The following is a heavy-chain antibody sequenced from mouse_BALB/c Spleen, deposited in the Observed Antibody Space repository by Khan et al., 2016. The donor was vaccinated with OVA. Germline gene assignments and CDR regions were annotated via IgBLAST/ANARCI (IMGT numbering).Heavy chain of an antibody. V-gene: IGHV1-7*01. CDR2: INPTTDYT. CDR1: GYTFTSYW. Sequence: QVQLQQSGAELAKPGASVKMSCKASGYTFTSYWMHWVKQRPGQGLEWIGYINPTTDYTEYNQIFKDKATLTADKSSSTAYMQLSSLTSEDASFYYCVNHGSSSDWFTYWGQGTLVTVSA. J-gene: IGHJ3*01. CDR3: VNHGSSSDWFTY. D-gene: IGHD1-1*01.